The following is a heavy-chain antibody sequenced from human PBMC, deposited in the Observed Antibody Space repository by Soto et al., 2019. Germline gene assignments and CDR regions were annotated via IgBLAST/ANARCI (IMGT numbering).Heavy chain of an antibody. CDR3: AKGIRIAVAGITMFFDY. CDR2: ISGSGGST. J-gene: IGHJ4*02. V-gene: IGHV3-23*01. CDR1: GFTFSSYA. Sequence: EVQLLASGGGLVQPGGSLRLSCAASGFTFSSYAMSWVRQAPGKGLEWVSAISGSGGSTYFADSVKGRFTISRDNSKNTLYLQMNSLRAEDTAVYYCAKGIRIAVAGITMFFDYWGQGTLVTVSS. D-gene: IGHD6-19*01.